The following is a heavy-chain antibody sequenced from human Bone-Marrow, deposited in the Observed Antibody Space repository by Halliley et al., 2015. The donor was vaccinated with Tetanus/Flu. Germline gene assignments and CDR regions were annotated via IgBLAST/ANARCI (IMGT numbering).Heavy chain of an antibody. V-gene: IGHV3-74*01. CDR2: IRSDGTTT. D-gene: IGHD3-3*01. Sequence: SLRLSCTASGFTFGDYAMSWVRQAPGKGLVWVARIRSDGTTTAYADSVKGRFTISRDNVKSTLYLEMNSLRVEDTAVYYCVRGVASRGFDPWGQGTLVAVSS. J-gene: IGHJ5*02. CDR1: GFTFGDYA. CDR3: VRGVASRGFDP.